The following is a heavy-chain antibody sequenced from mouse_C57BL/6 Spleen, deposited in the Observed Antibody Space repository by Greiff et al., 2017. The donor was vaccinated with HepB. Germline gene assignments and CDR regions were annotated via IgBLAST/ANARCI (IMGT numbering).Heavy chain of an antibody. CDR2: IDPSDSET. J-gene: IGHJ2*01. CDR3: ARRDSNYLYDY. V-gene: IGHV1-52*01. CDR1: GYTFTSYW. D-gene: IGHD2-5*01. Sequence: VQLQQPGAELVRPGSSVKLSCKASGYTFTSYWMHWVKQRPIQGLEWIGNIDPSDSETHYNQKFKDKATLTVDKSSSTAYMQLSSLTSEDSAVYYCARRDSNYLYDYWGQGTTLTVSS.